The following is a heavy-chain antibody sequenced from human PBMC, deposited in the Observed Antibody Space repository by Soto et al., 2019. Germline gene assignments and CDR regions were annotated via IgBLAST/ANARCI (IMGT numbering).Heavy chain of an antibody. CDR1: GFTFSSYA. CDR2: ISGSGGST. Sequence: PGGSLRLSCAASGFTFSSYAMSWVCQAPGKGLEWVSAISGSGGSTYYADSVKGRFTISRDNSKNTLYLQMNSLRAEDTAVYYCGGEVVPAARFYYFDYWGQGTLVTVSS. CDR3: GGEVVPAARFYYFDY. V-gene: IGHV3-23*01. J-gene: IGHJ4*02. D-gene: IGHD2-2*01.